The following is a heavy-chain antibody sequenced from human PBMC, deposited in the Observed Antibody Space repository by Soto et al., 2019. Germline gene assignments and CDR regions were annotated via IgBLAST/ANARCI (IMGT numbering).Heavy chain of an antibody. CDR3: ARQLERGGLPEGFEY. D-gene: IGHD1-1*01. CDR1: GGSISSSHW. Sequence: QVQLQESGPGLVKPSGTLSLTCTVSGGSISSSHWWSWVRQSPGKGLEWIGGIFHSGTTNYNPSLTSRVTISVDKSKNQFSLNLSSVTAADTAVYYCARQLERGGLPEGFEYWGQGILATVSS. J-gene: IGHJ4*02. CDR2: IFHSGTT. V-gene: IGHV4-4*02.